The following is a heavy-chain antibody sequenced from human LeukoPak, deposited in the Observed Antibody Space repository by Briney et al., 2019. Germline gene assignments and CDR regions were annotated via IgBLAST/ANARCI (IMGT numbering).Heavy chain of an antibody. CDR1: GYTFTSYG. Sequence: ASVKVSCKASGYTFTSYGISWVRQAPGQGLEWMGWISAYNGNTNYAQKLQGRVTMTTDTSTSTAYMELRSLRSDDTAVYYCARSNYYDSSGYYIPEDYWGQGTLVTVSS. J-gene: IGHJ4*02. D-gene: IGHD3-22*01. CDR3: ARSNYYDSSGYYIPEDY. CDR2: ISAYNGNT. V-gene: IGHV1-18*01.